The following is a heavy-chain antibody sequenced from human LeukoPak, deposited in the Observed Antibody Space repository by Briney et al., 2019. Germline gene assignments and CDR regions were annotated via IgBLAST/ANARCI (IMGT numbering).Heavy chain of an antibody. CDR2: IIPILGIA. CDR1: GGTFSSYA. D-gene: IGHD5-18*01. V-gene: IGHV1-69*04. J-gene: IGHJ6*02. CDR3: ARRGYSYGQAEYYYGMDV. Sequence: ASVKVSCKASGGTFSSYAISWVRQAPGQGLEWMGRIIPILGIANYAQKFQGRVTITADKSTSTAYMELSSLRSEDTAVYCCARRGYSYGQAEYYYGMDVWGQGTTVTVSS.